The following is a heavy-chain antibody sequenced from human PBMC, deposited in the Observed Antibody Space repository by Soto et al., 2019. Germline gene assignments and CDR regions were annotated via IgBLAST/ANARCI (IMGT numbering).Heavy chain of an antibody. J-gene: IGHJ4*02. CDR2: INAGNGNT. Sequence: SVKVSFKASGYTFTSYAMHWVRQAPGQRLEWMGWINAGNGNTKYSQKFQGRVTITRDTSASTAYMELSSLRSEDTAVYYCARGLNGYLHYFDYWGQGTPVTVSS. D-gene: IGHD5-18*01. CDR1: GYTFTSYA. CDR3: ARGLNGYLHYFDY. V-gene: IGHV1-3*01.